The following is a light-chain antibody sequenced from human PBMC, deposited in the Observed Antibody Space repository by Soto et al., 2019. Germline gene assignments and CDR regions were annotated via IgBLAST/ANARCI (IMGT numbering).Light chain of an antibody. J-gene: IGKJ5*01. CDR3: QHYYGTSPIT. V-gene: IGKV3-15*01. CDR2: GAS. CDR1: QSVSSN. Sequence: EVVMTQSPATLSVSAGESVALSCRGSQSVSSNLAWYQQKPGQAPRLLIYGASTRATGIPDTFSGSGSGTDFTLTISRLEPEDFALYYCQHYYGTSPITCGQGTRLEIK.